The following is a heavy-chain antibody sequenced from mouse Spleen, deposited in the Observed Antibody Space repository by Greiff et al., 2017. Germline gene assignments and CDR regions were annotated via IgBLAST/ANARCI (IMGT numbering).Heavy chain of an antibody. CDR3: AAYYGTYAMDY. CDR1: GYTFTSYW. D-gene: IGHD2-10*01. Sequence: QVQLKQPGAELVKPGASVKMSCKASGYTFTSYWITWVKQRPGQGLEWIGVIYPGSGSTNYNEKFKSKATLTVDTSSSTAYMQLSSLTSEDSAVYYCAAYYGTYAMDYWGQGTSVTVSS. V-gene: IGHV1-55*01. CDR2: IYPGSGST. J-gene: IGHJ4*01.